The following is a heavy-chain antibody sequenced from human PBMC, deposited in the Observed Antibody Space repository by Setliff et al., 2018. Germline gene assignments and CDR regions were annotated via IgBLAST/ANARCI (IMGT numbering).Heavy chain of an antibody. V-gene: IGHV3-7*01. D-gene: IGHD3-3*01. CDR2: INQGGSDQ. Sequence: GESLKTPCPPPGSSFSSFWMSWVRQPPGKGLEWVANINQGGSDQFYVESVKGRFTISRDNAKNSLYLQMNSLRVEDTAVYYCARDVFDFRTGQAGPWGQGTLVTVSS. CDR3: ARDVFDFRTGQAGP. CDR1: GSSFSSFW. J-gene: IGHJ5*02.